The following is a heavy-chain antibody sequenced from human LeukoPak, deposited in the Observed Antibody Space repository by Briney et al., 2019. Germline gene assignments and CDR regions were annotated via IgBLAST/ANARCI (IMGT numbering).Heavy chain of an antibody. Sequence: SETLSLTCAVYGGSFSGFYWSWIRQPPGKRLEWIGEINHSGSTNYNPSLKSRVTISVDTSKNQFSLKLSSVTAADTAVYYCARGHNIAVGRWGQGTLVTVSS. V-gene: IGHV4-34*01. D-gene: IGHD6-19*01. CDR3: ARGHNIAVGR. J-gene: IGHJ4*02. CDR1: GGSFSGFY. CDR2: INHSGST.